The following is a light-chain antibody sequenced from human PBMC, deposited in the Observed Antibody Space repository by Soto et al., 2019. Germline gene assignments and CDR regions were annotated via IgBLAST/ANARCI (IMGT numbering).Light chain of an antibody. CDR3: QQCSDRPGLT. V-gene: IGKV3-11*01. CDR2: DTS. Sequence: EIVLTQSPATLSLSPGERATLSCRASQTVGKYLAWYQQKPGQSPRLLIYDTSDRATGTPARFSGGGSGTDFTLTISRLEPEDSAMYYCQQCSDRPGLTFGGGTKVEI. CDR1: QTVGKY. J-gene: IGKJ4*01.